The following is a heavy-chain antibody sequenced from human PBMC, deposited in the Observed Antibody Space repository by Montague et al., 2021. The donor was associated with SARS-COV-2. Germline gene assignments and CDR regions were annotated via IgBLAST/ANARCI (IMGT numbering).Heavy chain of an antibody. J-gene: IGHJ4*02. CDR3: ATITLGYCTNGVCQPPDY. V-gene: IGHV4-39*01. CDR2: IDKSGTT. Sequence: SETLSLTCTVSGGSISYGGYFWNWIRQHPGKGLEWIGYIDKSGTTQYNPSLKSRATISVGTSKNQFSLKLSSVTAADTAVYYCATITLGYCTNGVCQPPDYWGQGTLVTVSS. D-gene: IGHD2-8*01. CDR1: GGSISYGGYF.